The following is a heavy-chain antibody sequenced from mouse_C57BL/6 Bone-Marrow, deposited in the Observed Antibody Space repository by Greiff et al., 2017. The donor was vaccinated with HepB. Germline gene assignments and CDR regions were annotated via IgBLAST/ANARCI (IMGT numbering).Heavy chain of an antibody. CDR3: ARGGGTHYYAMDY. D-gene: IGHD1-1*02. CDR2: IDPSDSYT. CDR1: GYTFTSYW. V-gene: IGHV1-50*01. Sequence: QVQLKQPGAELVKPGASVKLSCKASGYTFTSYWMQWVKQRPGQGLEWIGEIDPSDSYTNYNQKFKGKATLTVDTSSSTAYMQLSSLTSEDSAVYYCARGGGTHYYAMDYWGQGTSVTVSS. J-gene: IGHJ4*01.